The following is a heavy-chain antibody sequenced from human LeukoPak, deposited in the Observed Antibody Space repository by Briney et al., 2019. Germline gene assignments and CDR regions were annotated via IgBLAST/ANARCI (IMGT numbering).Heavy chain of an antibody. V-gene: IGHV3-21*01. J-gene: IGHJ1*01. CDR3: GRAFPPLRTSSAGDL. D-gene: IGHD3-16*01. CDR1: GFSFSDYD. CDR2: ISGRSSHI. Sequence: GGSLRLSCSASGFSFSDYDMNWVRQAPGKGLEWVSAISGRSSHIYYGESVKGRFTISRDNAKNSLYLQMDSLGVENTAVYYCGRAFPPLRTSSAGDLWGQGTLVIVSS.